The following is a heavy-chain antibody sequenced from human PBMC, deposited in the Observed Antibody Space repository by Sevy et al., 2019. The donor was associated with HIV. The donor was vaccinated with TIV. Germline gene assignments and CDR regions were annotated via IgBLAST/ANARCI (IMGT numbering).Heavy chain of an antibody. Sequence: GGSLRLSCAVSGFSFDSYGMTWVRQAPGKGLEWVSGISGSGTRTYYADSVKGRFIISRANYKNTLYRQMNRLRSEDTAIYYCAKGGGGHYDPDEIGYYFYYYNMDVWGKGTTVTVSS. D-gene: IGHD3-22*01. CDR2: ISGSGTRT. CDR1: GFSFDSYG. CDR3: AKGGGGHYDPDEIGYYFYYYNMDV. J-gene: IGHJ6*03. V-gene: IGHV3-23*01.